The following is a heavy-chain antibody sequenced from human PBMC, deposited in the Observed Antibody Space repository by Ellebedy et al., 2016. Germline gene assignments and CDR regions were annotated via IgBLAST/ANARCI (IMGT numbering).Heavy chain of an antibody. D-gene: IGHD1-1*01. J-gene: IGHJ4*02. Sequence: ASVKVSCXASGGTFSSYAISWVRQAPGQGLEWMGWISAYNGNTNYAQKLQGRVTMTTDTSTSTAYMELRSLRSDDTAVYYCARDGALGGTGYWGQGTLGTVSS. V-gene: IGHV1-18*01. CDR3: ARDGALGGTGY. CDR1: GGTFSSYA. CDR2: ISAYNGNT.